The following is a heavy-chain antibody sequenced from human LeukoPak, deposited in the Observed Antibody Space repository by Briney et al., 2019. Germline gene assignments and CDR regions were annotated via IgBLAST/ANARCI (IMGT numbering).Heavy chain of an antibody. CDR2: IIPILGTA. V-gene: IGHV1-69*13. Sequence: GASVKVSCKASGGTFISYAISWVRQAPGQGLEWMGGIIPILGTANYAQKFQGRVTITADGSTSTAYMELSSLRSEDTAVYYCARGPLYTVTAYYYYYYYMDVWGKGTTVTVSS. J-gene: IGHJ6*03. CDR3: ARGPLYTVTAYYYYYYYMDV. CDR1: GGTFISYA. D-gene: IGHD4-11*01.